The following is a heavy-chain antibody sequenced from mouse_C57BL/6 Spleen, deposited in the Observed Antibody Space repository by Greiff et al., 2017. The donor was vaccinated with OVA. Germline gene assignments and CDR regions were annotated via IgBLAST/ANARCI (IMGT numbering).Heavy chain of an antibody. CDR2: IDPENGDT. J-gene: IGHJ3*01. D-gene: IGHD2-12*01. V-gene: IGHV14-4*01. Sequence: EVQLQQSGAELVRPGASVKLSCTASGFNIKDYYMHWVKQRPEQGLEWIGWIDPENGDTEYASKFQGKATITADTSSNTAYLQLSSLTSEDTAVYYCTTRDYTFAYWGQGTLVTVSA. CDR3: TTRDYTFAY. CDR1: GFNIKDYY.